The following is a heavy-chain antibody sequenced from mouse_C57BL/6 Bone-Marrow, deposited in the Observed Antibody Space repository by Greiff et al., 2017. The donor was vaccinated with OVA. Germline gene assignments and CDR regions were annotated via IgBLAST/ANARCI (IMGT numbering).Heavy chain of an antibody. J-gene: IGHJ3*01. D-gene: IGHD2-4*01. CDR2: IFPGSGST. V-gene: IGHV1-56*01. CDR3: ARESDYDPWFAY. CDR1: GYTFTSHW. Sequence: VQLQQSGPELVRPGASVKISCKAPGYTFTSHWMQWVRQRPGQGLEWIGEIFPGSGSTYYNEKFKGKATLTVDTSSSTAYMQLRSLTSEDSSIYFCARESDYDPWFAYWDQGTLVTVSA.